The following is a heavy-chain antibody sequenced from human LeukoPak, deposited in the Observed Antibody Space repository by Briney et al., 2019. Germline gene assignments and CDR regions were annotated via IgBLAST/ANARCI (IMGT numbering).Heavy chain of an antibody. CDR3: ARDGVYSSRPFDY. CDR2: INPNSGGT. V-gene: IGHV1-2*02. Sequence: GASVKVSCKASGYTFTGYYMHWVRQAPGQGLEWMGWINPNSGGTNYAQKLQGRVTMTTDTSTSTAYMELRSLRSDDTAVYYCARDGVYSSRPFDYWGQGTLVTVSS. J-gene: IGHJ4*02. CDR1: GYTFTGYY. D-gene: IGHD6-13*01.